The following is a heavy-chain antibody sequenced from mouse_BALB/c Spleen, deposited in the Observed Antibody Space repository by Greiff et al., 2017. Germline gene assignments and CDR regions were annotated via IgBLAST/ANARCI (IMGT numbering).Heavy chain of an antibody. CDR2: INPSTGYT. Sequence: VQLQQSGAELAKPGASVKMSCKASGYTFTSYWMHWVKQRPGQGLEWIGYINPSTGYTEYNQKFKDKATLTADKSSSTAYMQLSSLTSEDSAVYYCARDYGSLPYWGQGTLVTVSA. J-gene: IGHJ3*01. V-gene: IGHV1-7*01. CDR3: ARDYGSLPY. D-gene: IGHD1-2*01. CDR1: GYTFTSYW.